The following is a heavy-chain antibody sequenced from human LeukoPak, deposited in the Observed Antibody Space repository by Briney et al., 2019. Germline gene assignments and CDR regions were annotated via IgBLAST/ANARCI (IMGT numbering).Heavy chain of an antibody. V-gene: IGHV4-38-2*01. CDR2: MYHTGSV. Sequence: PSETLSLTCAVSGYSIRADYYWGWIRQPPGKGLEWIGCMYHTGSVYYSPSLRSRVTISSDTSKNHFSLSLTSVTAADSAVYYCAKISGYFNSNLDVWGEGTTVAVSS. J-gene: IGHJ6*04. D-gene: IGHD1-14*01. CDR3: AKISGYFNSNLDV. CDR1: GYSIRADYY.